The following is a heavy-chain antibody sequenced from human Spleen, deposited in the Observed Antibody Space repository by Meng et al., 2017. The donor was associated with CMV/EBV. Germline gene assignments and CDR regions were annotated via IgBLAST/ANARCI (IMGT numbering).Heavy chain of an antibody. V-gene: IGHV3-33*01. CDR3: ARDKGQSYYDFWSGYYAYYFDY. J-gene: IGHJ4*02. D-gene: IGHD3-3*01. CDR2: IWYDGSNK. CDR1: GFTFSSYG. Sequence: GESLKISCAASGFTFSSYGMHWVRQAPGKGLEWVAVIWYDGSNKYYADSVKGRFTISRDNPKNTLYLQMNSLRAEDTAVYYCARDKGQSYYDFWSGYYAYYFDYWGQGTLVTVSS.